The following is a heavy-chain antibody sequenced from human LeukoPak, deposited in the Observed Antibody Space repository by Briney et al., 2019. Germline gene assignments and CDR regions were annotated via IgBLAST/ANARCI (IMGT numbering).Heavy chain of an antibody. D-gene: IGHD3-16*01. J-gene: IGHJ6*03. V-gene: IGHV3-23*01. CDR3: AKNAGDGGYYYYLDV. CDR1: GFTFNNYA. Sequence: PGGSLRLSCAASGFTFNNYAMSWVRQAPGKGLEWVSTIIGGGDTAYYSVKGRFIISRDNSKNTLFLNSLRAEDTAIYFCAKNAGDGGYYYYLDVWGKGTPVTVSS. CDR2: IIGGGDTA.